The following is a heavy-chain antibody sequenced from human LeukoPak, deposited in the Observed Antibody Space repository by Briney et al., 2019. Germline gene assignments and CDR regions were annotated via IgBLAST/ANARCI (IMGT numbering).Heavy chain of an antibody. CDR1: GFTFSHYW. CDR2: INGDGRST. CDR3: AKAGGSGYYNDAFDI. J-gene: IGHJ3*02. Sequence: GGSLRLSCVASGFTFSHYWMTWVRQIPGKGLVWVSRINGDGRSTSYADSVKGRFTISRDNAKNSLYLQMNSLRAEDTALYYCAKAGGSGYYNDAFDIWGQGTMVTVSS. D-gene: IGHD3-22*01. V-gene: IGHV3-74*01.